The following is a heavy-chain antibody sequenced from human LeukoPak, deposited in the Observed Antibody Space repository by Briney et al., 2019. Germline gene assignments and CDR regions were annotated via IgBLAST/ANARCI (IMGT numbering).Heavy chain of an antibody. V-gene: IGHV1-2*02. D-gene: IGHD5-18*01. CDR3: AREHVDTAMATMYYFDY. CDR2: INPNSGGT. Sequence: ASVKVCCKASGYTFTGYYMHWVRQAPGQGLEWMGWINPNSGGTNYAQKFQGRVTMTRDTSISTAYMELSRLRSDDTAVYYCAREHVDTAMATMYYFDYWGQATRVTVSS. CDR1: GYTFTGYY. J-gene: IGHJ4*02.